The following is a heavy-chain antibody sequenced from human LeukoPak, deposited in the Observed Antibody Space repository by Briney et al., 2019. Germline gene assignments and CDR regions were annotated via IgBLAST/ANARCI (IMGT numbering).Heavy chain of an antibody. D-gene: IGHD1-26*01. Sequence: GESLKISCKGSGYRFTSYWIGWVRPMPGKGLEWMGIIYPGDSDTRYSPSFQGQVTISADKSISTAYLQWSSLKASDTAMYYCARHDQEWELQGWFDPWGQGTLVTVSS. CDR2: IYPGDSDT. V-gene: IGHV5-51*01. CDR3: ARHDQEWELQGWFDP. CDR1: GYRFTSYW. J-gene: IGHJ5*02.